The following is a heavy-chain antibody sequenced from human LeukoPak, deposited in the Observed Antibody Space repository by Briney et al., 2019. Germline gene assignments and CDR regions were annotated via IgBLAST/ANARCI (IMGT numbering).Heavy chain of an antibody. J-gene: IGHJ6*04. CDR3: ARSGGYCSSTSCSKIGYYYYYGMDV. V-gene: IGHV3-30*04. Sequence: GGSLRLSCAASGFTSSSYAMHWVRQAPGKGLEWVAVISYDGSNKYYADSVKGRFTISRDNSKNTLYLQMNSLRAEDTAVYYCARSGGYCSSTSCSKIGYYYYYGMDVWGKGTTVTVSS. CDR2: ISYDGSNK. CDR1: GFTSSSYA. D-gene: IGHD2-2*01.